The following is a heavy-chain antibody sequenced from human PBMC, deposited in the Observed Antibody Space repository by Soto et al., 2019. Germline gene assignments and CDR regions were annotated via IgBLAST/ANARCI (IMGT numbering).Heavy chain of an antibody. CDR2: INHFRST. J-gene: IGHJ5*02. CDR1: NGSFGGFY. Sequence: QVQVQQWGAGLVKPSETLSLTCAVSNGSFGGFYWTWIRQTAGKGLEWIGEINHFRSTNYNPSLKGRVTVSIDMSKNQFSLKLSSVTAADTGVYYCARGRVVVTVPAAYVSWLDPWGQGTLVTVSS. D-gene: IGHD3-22*01. CDR3: ARGRVVVTVPAAYVSWLDP. V-gene: IGHV4-34*02.